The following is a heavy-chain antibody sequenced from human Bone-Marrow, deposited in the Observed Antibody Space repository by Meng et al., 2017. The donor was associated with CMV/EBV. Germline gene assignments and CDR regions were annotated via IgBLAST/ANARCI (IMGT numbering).Heavy chain of an antibody. V-gene: IGHV1-18*01. CDR1: GYTFTSYG. D-gene: IGHD3-16*01. Sequence: ASVKVSCKASGYTFTSYGISWVRQAPGQGLEWMGWISAYNGNTNYAQKFQGRVTMTTDTSTSTAYMELRSLRSDDTAVYYCARDGSTPTIGAEVYWGQGTLVTVSS. J-gene: IGHJ4*02. CDR2: ISAYNGNT. CDR3: ARDGSTPTIGAEVY.